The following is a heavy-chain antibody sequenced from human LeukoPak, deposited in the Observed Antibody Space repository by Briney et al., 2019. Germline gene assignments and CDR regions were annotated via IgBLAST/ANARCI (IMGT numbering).Heavy chain of an antibody. Sequence: PSETLSLTCAFYGGSFSGYYWNWIRQPPGKGLEWIGEIHHSRSTNYNPSLKSRVTISVDMSKNQFSLKLSSVTAADTAVYYCARGLRDGFRSWGQGTLVTVSS. CDR2: IHHSRST. V-gene: IGHV4-34*01. J-gene: IGHJ4*02. CDR1: GGSFSGYY. CDR3: ARGLRDGFRS. D-gene: IGHD5-24*01.